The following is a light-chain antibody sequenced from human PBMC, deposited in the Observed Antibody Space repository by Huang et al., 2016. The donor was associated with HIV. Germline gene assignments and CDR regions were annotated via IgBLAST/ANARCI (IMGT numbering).Light chain of an antibody. CDR1: ETISDY. V-gene: IGKV1-39*01. J-gene: IGKJ2*01. Sequence: DIQMTQSPSSLSASVGDRGTITCRASETISDYLNWYQQRPGKAPKLLIYAASTLQSGVPSRFSGSGSGTDFTLTISSLQLEDFATYYCQQSYSIPQTFGQGTKVEIK. CDR3: QQSYSIPQT. CDR2: AAS.